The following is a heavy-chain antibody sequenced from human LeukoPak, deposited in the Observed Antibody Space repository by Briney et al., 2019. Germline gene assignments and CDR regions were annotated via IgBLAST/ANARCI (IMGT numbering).Heavy chain of an antibody. Sequence: SETLSLTRTVSGGSISGSSYYWGWIRQPPGKGLEWIGTIYYTGSTYYNPSLKSRVTISVDTSKNQFSLNLSSVTVADTAVYYCARHEAARPDYWGQGTLVTVSS. CDR1: GGSISGSSYY. V-gene: IGHV4-39*01. D-gene: IGHD6-6*01. CDR3: ARHEAARPDY. J-gene: IGHJ4*02. CDR2: IYYTGST.